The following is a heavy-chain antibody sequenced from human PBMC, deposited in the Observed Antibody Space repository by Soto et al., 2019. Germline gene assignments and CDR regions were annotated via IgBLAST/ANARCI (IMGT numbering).Heavy chain of an antibody. D-gene: IGHD2-15*01. J-gene: IGHJ4*02. CDR2: IHYCGST. CDR3: ARHTHPDAAALIAN. V-gene: IGHV4-39*01. CDR1: GGSVISSDYD. Sequence: LQLQESGPGLVKPSATLPLTCTVSGGSVISSDYDWAWIRRPPGKGLEWIGSIHYCGSTCYHPSPKSRVTTSGAISKKQCSLNLNLVTATHTAVDYCARHTHPDAAALIANWGQGNLVTVSS.